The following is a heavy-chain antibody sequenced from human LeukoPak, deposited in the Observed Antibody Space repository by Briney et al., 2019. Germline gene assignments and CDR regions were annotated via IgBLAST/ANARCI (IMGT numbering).Heavy chain of an antibody. V-gene: IGHV3-23*01. Sequence: GGSLRLSCVASGVNFRDYAMSWVRQTPAGGLEWVSSLRGDGETFYTDSVKGRFTLSRDHSRNTVYLQLSNLRVEDTAVYYCAKASWVSSADAVLWGQGTLVTVS. CDR3: AKASWVSSADAVL. D-gene: IGHD3-16*01. J-gene: IGHJ4*02. CDR2: LRGDGET. CDR1: GVNFRDYA.